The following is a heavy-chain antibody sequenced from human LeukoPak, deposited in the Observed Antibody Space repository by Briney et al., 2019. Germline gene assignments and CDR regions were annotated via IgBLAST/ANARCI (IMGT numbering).Heavy chain of an antibody. Sequence: GGSLRLSCAASGFTFDDYTMHWVRQAPGKGLEWVSLISWDGGSTYYADSVKGRFTTSRDNSKNSLYLQMNSLRTEDTALYYCAKDRDSSGWYGDYYFDYWGQGTLVTVSS. CDR3: AKDRDSSGWYGDYYFDY. CDR1: GFTFDDYT. J-gene: IGHJ4*02. D-gene: IGHD6-19*01. V-gene: IGHV3-43*01. CDR2: ISWDGGST.